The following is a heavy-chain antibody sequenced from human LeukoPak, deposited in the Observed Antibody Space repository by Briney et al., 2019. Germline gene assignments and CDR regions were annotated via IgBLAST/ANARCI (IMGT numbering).Heavy chain of an antibody. CDR3: AREGDDYYDSSGYYLN. D-gene: IGHD3-22*01. Sequence: SVKVTCKASGYTFTSYGISWVRQAPGQGLEWMGWISAYNGNTNYAQKLQGRVTMTTDTSTSTAYMELRSLRSDDTAVYYCAREGDDYYDSSGYYLNWGQGTLVTVSS. J-gene: IGHJ4*02. CDR2: ISAYNGNT. CDR1: GYTFTSYG. V-gene: IGHV1-18*01.